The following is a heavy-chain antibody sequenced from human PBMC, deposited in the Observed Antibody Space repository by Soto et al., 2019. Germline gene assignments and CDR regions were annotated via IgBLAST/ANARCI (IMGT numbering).Heavy chain of an antibody. CDR3: ARDQMTTVTSYYFDY. CDR2: IWYDGSNK. D-gene: IGHD4-17*01. Sequence: GGSLRLSCAASGFTFSSYGMHWVRQAPGKWLEWVAVIWYDGSNKYYADSVKGRFTISRDNSKNTLYLQMNSLRAEDTAVYYCARDQMTTVTSYYFDYWGQGTLVTVSS. V-gene: IGHV3-33*01. CDR1: GFTFSSYG. J-gene: IGHJ4*02.